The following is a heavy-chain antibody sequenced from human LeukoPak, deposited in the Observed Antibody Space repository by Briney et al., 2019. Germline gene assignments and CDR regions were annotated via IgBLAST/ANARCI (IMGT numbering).Heavy chain of an antibody. CDR1: GGSISSSSYY. CDR3: ARDPQYDYVWGSYREYYFDY. J-gene: IGHJ4*02. V-gene: IGHV4-39*07. D-gene: IGHD3-16*02. Sequence: SETLSLTCTVSGGSISSSSYYWGWIRQPPGKGLEWIGSIYYSGSTYYNPSLKSRVTISVATSKNQFSLKLSSVTATDTAVYYCARDPQYDYVWGSYREYYFDYWGQGTLVTVSS. CDR2: IYYSGST.